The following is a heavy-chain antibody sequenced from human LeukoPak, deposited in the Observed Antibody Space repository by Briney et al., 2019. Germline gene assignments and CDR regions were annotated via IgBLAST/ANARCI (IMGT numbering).Heavy chain of an antibody. CDR3: ARDSYYYGSGSYYLSYYYYYGMDV. Sequence: ASVKVSCKASGYTFTGYYMHWVRQAPGQGLEWMGWINPNSGGTNYAQKFQGRVTMTRDTSISTAYMELSRLRSEDTAVYYCARDSYYYGSGSYYLSYYYYYGMDVWGQGTTVTVSS. D-gene: IGHD3-10*01. V-gene: IGHV1-2*02. CDR2: INPNSGGT. CDR1: GYTFTGYY. J-gene: IGHJ6*02.